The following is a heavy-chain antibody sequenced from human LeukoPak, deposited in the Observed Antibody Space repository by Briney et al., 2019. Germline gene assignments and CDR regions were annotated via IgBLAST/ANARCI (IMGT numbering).Heavy chain of an antibody. Sequence: SETLSLTCAVSGDSISSGAYSWSWIRQTPGRGLEWIGYIYRSGSTYYNQSLKSRVALSLDRSQNQFSLSVSSVTAADTAVYYCARRALAGYWFDPWGQGTLVTVSS. D-gene: IGHD6-19*01. CDR2: IYRSGST. V-gene: IGHV4-30-2*01. CDR1: GDSISSGAYS. J-gene: IGHJ5*02. CDR3: ARRALAGYWFDP.